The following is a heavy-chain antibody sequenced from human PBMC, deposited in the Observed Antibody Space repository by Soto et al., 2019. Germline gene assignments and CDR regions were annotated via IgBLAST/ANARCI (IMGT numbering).Heavy chain of an antibody. CDR3: ARHPKYISGYRYFDY. CDR2: IYPGDSDT. V-gene: IGHV5-51*01. Sequence: GESLKISCKGSGYSFTTYWIGWVRQMPGKGLEWMGIIYPGDSDTRYGPSFQGQVTISADKSISTAYLQWSSLKASDTAMYYCARHPKYISGYRYFDYWGQGALVTVSS. J-gene: IGHJ4*02. CDR1: GYSFTTYW. D-gene: IGHD6-19*01.